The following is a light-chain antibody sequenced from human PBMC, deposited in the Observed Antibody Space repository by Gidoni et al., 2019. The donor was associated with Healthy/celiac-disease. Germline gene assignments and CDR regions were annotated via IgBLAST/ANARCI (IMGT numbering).Light chain of an antibody. CDR1: QSISSW. CDR3: QQYNSYRIT. V-gene: IGKV1-5*03. CDR2: KAS. Sequence: DIQMTQSPSTLSASVGDRVTITCRASQSISSWLAWYQQKPGKAPKLLIYKASSLESGVPSRFSGSGSGTEFTLTISSLQPDDFATYYCQQYNSYRITFXQXTRLXIK. J-gene: IGKJ5*01.